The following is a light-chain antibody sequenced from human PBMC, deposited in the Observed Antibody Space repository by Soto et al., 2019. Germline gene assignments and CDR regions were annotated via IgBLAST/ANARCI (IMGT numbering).Light chain of an antibody. Sequence: EIVMTQSPATLSVSPGERATLSCRASQRIGSSLAWYQQKPDQSPRLLIYGASSRATGISARFSGSGSGTEFTLTISSLQSEDFAVYYCQQFHDWPLTFGGGTKVDIK. CDR3: QQFHDWPLT. CDR2: GAS. V-gene: IGKV3-15*01. CDR1: QRIGSS. J-gene: IGKJ4*01.